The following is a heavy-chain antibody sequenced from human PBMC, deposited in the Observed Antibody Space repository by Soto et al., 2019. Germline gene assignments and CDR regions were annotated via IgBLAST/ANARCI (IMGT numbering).Heavy chain of an antibody. CDR1: GASIRSYY. V-gene: IGHV4-59*08. J-gene: IGHJ6*02. CDR2: VYTSNYT. Sequence: PSETLSLTCSVSGASIRSYYWHWIRQPPGKGQEWIGYVYTSNYTRYSSSLKSRVTISVDTSKSQFYLRLNSVTAADTAMYYCARHAPRANNYYYGMDVWGQGTTVTVSS. CDR3: ARHAPRANNYYYGMDV.